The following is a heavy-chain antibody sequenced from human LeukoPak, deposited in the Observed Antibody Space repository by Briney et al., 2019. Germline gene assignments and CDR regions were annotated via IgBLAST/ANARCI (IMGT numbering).Heavy chain of an antibody. Sequence: SETLSLTCAVYGGSFSGYYWSWIRQPPGKGLEWIGEINHSGSTNYNPSLKSRVTISVDTSKNQFSLKLSSVTAADTAVYYCARSNGPRRLWFGGLQRTYYYYMDVWGKGTTVTISS. D-gene: IGHD3-10*01. V-gene: IGHV4-34*01. CDR3: ARSNGPRRLWFGGLQRTYYYYMDV. J-gene: IGHJ6*03. CDR1: GGSFSGYY. CDR2: INHSGST.